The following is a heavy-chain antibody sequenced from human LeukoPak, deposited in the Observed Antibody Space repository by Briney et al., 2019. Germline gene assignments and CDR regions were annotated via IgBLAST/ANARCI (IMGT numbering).Heavy chain of an antibody. CDR1: GFTFDDYA. D-gene: IGHD1-26*01. V-gene: IGHV3-9*01. CDR2: ISWNSGSI. Sequence: GGSLRLSCAASGFTFDDYAMHWVRQAPGKGLEWVSGISWNSGSIGYADSVKGRFTISRDNAKNSLYLQMNSLRAEDTALYYCAKDRSGRPALFDYWGQGTLVTVSS. CDR3: AKDRSGRPALFDY. J-gene: IGHJ4*02.